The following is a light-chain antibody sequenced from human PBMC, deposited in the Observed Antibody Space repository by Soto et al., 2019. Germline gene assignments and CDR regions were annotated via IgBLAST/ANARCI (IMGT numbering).Light chain of an antibody. CDR3: SSYTSSSNRV. V-gene: IGLV2-14*01. J-gene: IGLJ1*01. CDR2: DVS. Sequence: QSVLTQPASVSGSPGQSITISCTGTSSDVGGYNYVSWYQQHPGKAPKLMLYDVSNRPSGVSNRFSGSKSGNTASLTISGLQAEDEADYYCSSYTSSSNRVFGPGTKLTVL. CDR1: SSDVGGYNY.